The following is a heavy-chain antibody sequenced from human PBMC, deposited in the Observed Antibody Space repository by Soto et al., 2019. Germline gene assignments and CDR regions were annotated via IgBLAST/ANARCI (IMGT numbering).Heavy chain of an antibody. Sequence: TXETLSLTCTVSGDSIRGSYGSWIRQAPGKGLEYIGYIYYRGSTNYNPSLKSRVTMSVDTSKNQFSLKVNSVTAADTAVYFCARQQLLPFYYALDVWGQGTTVTVSS. J-gene: IGHJ6*02. CDR1: GDSIRGSY. V-gene: IGHV4-59*01. CDR2: IYYRGST. CDR3: ARQQLLPFYYALDV. D-gene: IGHD6-13*01.